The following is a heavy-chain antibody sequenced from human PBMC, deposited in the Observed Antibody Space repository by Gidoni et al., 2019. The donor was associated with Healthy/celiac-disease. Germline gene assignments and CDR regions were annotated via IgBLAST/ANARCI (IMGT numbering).Heavy chain of an antibody. CDR1: GGSFSGYS. D-gene: IGHD3-9*01. Sequence: QVQLQQWGAGLLKPSETLSLTCAVYGGSFSGYSWSWIRQPPGKGLEWIGEINHSGSTNYNPSLKSRVTISVDTSKNQFSLKLSSVTAADTAVYYCARVRLRYFDWLSHPWGQGTLVTVSS. V-gene: IGHV4-34*01. J-gene: IGHJ5*02. CDR3: ARVRLRYFDWLSHP. CDR2: INHSGST.